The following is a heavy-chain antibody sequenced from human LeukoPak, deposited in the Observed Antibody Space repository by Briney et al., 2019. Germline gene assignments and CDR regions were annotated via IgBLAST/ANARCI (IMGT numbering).Heavy chain of an antibody. CDR1: GGSISSSNW. CDR2: IYHSGST. D-gene: IGHD6-19*01. V-gene: IGHV4-4*02. J-gene: IGHJ1*01. Sequence: PSETLSLTCAVSGGSISSSNWWSWVRQPPGKGLEWIGEIYHSGSTNYNPSLKSRVTISVDKSKNQFSLKLSSVTAADTAVYYCARGIGQWPYPEYFQHWGQGTLVTVSP. CDR3: ARGIGQWPYPEYFQH.